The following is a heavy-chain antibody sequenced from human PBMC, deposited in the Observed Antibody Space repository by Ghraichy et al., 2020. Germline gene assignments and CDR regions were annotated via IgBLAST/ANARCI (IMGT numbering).Heavy chain of an antibody. V-gene: IGHV3-23*01. CDR1: GFTFSSYA. D-gene: IGHD6-13*01. Sequence: GSLRLSCATSGFTFSSYAMSWVRQAPGKGLEWVSAISGSGGSTYYADSVKGRFTISRDNSKNTLYLQMNSLRAEDTAVYYCAKDSRYSSSWYWRGQVGHYGMDVWGQGTTVTVSS. CDR2: ISGSGGST. J-gene: IGHJ6*02. CDR3: AKDSRYSSSWYWRGQVGHYGMDV.